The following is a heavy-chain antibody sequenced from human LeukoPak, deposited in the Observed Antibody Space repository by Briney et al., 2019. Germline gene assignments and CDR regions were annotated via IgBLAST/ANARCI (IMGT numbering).Heavy chain of an antibody. Sequence: ASVKVSCKASGYTFTSYDINWVRQATGQGLEWMGWMNPNSGNTGYAQKFQGRVTMTRNTSISTAYMELSSLRSEDTAVYYCARGNSPRNYDFWSGYYHPGYYYYYYMDVWGKGTTVTVSS. CDR3: ARGNSPRNYDFWSGYYHPGYYYYYYMDV. V-gene: IGHV1-8*01. D-gene: IGHD3-3*01. CDR2: MNPNSGNT. CDR1: GYTFTSYD. J-gene: IGHJ6*03.